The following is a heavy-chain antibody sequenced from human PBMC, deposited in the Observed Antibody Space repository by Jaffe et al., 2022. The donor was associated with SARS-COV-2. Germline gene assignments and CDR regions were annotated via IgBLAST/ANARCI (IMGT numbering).Heavy chain of an antibody. CDR1: GGTFSSYA. Sequence: QVQLVQSGAEVKKPGSSVKVSCKASGGTFSSYAISWVRQAPGQGLEWMGGIIPIFGTANYAQKFQGRVTITADESTSTAYMELSSLRSEDTAVYYCARERSAMVRGVISAAFDIWGQGTMVTVSS. J-gene: IGHJ3*02. CDR2: IIPIFGTA. V-gene: IGHV1-69*01. CDR3: ARERSAMVRGVISAAFDI. D-gene: IGHD3-10*01.